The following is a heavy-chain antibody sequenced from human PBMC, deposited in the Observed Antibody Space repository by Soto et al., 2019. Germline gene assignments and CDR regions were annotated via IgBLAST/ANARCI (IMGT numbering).Heavy chain of an antibody. D-gene: IGHD1-7*01. Sequence: QVQLQQWGAGLLKPSETLSLTCAVDGGSFSGYYWSWIRQPPGKGLEWIGEINHSGSTNYNPSLKSRGTISVDTSKNQFSLKLSSVTAADTAVYYCARGHIWNYRGKYNWFDPWGQGTLVTVSS. CDR1: GGSFSGYY. J-gene: IGHJ5*02. CDR2: INHSGST. CDR3: ARGHIWNYRGKYNWFDP. V-gene: IGHV4-34*01.